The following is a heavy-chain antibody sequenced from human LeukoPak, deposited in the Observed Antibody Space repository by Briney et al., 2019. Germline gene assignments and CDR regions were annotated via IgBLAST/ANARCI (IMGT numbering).Heavy chain of an antibody. CDR3: ARSGYSYGTSYYYYYYMDV. D-gene: IGHD5-18*01. V-gene: IGHV4-4*07. CDR1: GGSISSYY. J-gene: IGHJ6*03. Sequence: SETLSLTCTVSGGSISSYYWSWIRQPAGTGLEWIGRSDTSGSTNYNPSLKSRVTMSVDTSKNQFSLKLSSVTAADTAVYYCARSGYSYGTSYYYYYYMDVWGKGTTVTVSS. CDR2: SDTSGST.